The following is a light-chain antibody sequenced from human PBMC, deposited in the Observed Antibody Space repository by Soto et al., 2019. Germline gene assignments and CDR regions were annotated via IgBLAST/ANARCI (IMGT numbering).Light chain of an antibody. CDR2: EVT. Sequence: QSALTQPPSASGSPGQSVTISCTGTSSDVGGYNYVSWYQQHPGKAPKLLIYEVTKRPSGVPDRFSGSKSGNTASLTVSGLQAEDEADYYCSSYVASKSYVFGTGTKFTVL. CDR1: SSDVGGYNY. CDR3: SSYVASKSYV. J-gene: IGLJ1*01. V-gene: IGLV2-8*01.